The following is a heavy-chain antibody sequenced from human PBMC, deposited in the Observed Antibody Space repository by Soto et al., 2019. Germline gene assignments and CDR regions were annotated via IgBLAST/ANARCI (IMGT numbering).Heavy chain of an antibody. CDR2: ISGSGGST. CDR1: GFTFSSYA. CDR3: AKDVVYGDPSGAEYFQH. D-gene: IGHD4-17*01. V-gene: IGHV3-23*01. J-gene: IGHJ1*01. Sequence: GGSLRLSCAASGFTFSSYAMSWVRQAPGKGLEWVSAISGSGGSTYYADSVKGRFTISRDNSKNTLYLQMNSLRAEDTAVYYCAKDVVYGDPSGAEYFQHWGQGTLVTVSS.